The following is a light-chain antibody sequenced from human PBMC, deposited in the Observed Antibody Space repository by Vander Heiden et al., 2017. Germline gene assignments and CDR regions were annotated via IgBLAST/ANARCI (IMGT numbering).Light chain of an antibody. V-gene: IGKV1-5*03. CDR3: YQYNSFSRT. Sequence: DIQMTQSPSTLSASVGDRVTTTCRASQTISPWLAWYQQKPGKAPKLLIYRASTLESGVPSRFSGSGSGTEFTLTISSLQPDDFATYYCYQYNSFSRTFGQGTRVEIK. CDR1: QTISPW. CDR2: RAS. J-gene: IGKJ1*01.